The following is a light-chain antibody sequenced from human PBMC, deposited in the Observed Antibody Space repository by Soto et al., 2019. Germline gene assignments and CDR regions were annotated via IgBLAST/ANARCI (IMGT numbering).Light chain of an antibody. CDR1: QRVSNH. CDR2: GAS. Sequence: ETVMTQSPVTLSVSPGDTATLSCRASQRVSNHFAWYQQKPGQAPRLLIYGASSRATGIPDRFSGSGSGTDFTLTISRLEPEDFAVYYCQQYGSSPTFGQGTKVDIK. CDR3: QQYGSSPT. J-gene: IGKJ1*01. V-gene: IGKV3-20*01.